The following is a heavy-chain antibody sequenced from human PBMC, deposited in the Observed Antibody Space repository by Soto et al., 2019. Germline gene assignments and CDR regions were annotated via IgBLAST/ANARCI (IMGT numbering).Heavy chain of an antibody. CDR1: GLTLSDHY. Sequence: EVQLVESGGGLVQPGGSLRLSCAASGLTLSDHYMDWVRQSPGKGLEWVGRSRNEANSYTTLYAASVKGTFTISRDDSKNSVSLQRNSLKTEDTAVYFCASSSSGWSFDYWGQGPLVTVSS. J-gene: IGHJ4*02. D-gene: IGHD6-19*01. CDR2: SRNEANSYTT. CDR3: ASSSSGWSFDY. V-gene: IGHV3-72*01.